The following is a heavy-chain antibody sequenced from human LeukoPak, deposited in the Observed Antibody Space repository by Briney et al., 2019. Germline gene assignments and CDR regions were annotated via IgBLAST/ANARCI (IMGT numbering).Heavy chain of an antibody. J-gene: IGHJ2*01. CDR1: RFTFSDYY. Sequence: PGGSLRLSCAASRFTFSDYYMNWIRQAPGKGMEWASYISNSGSTIYYADSVKGRFTISRDNAKNSLYLQMNSLRAEDTAVYYCARAGYDSSGYWDWYFDLWGRGTLVTVSS. CDR3: ARAGYDSSGYWDWYFDL. CDR2: ISNSGSTI. V-gene: IGHV3-11*04. D-gene: IGHD3-22*01.